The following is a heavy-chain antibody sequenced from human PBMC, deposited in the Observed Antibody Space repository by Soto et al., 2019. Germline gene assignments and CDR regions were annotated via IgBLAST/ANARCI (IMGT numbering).Heavy chain of an antibody. CDR3: ARIRAEVAAAGTLDD. V-gene: IGHV2-70*11. CDR1: GFSLSTSGMF. CDR2: IDWDDDK. Sequence: ESGPTLVNPPQTLTLTCTLSGFSLSTSGMFVSWIRQPPGKALEWLARIDWDDDKYYSTTLKTRLTISKDTSKNQVVLTITNMDPVDTATYYCARIRAEVAAAGTLDDWGQGTLVTVSP. J-gene: IGHJ4*02. D-gene: IGHD6-13*01.